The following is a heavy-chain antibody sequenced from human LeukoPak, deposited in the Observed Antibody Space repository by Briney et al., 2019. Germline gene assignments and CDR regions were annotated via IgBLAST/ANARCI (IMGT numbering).Heavy chain of an antibody. CDR3: AKDGYSGSWGSPYYFDS. J-gene: IGHJ4*02. CDR2: ICGRCGST. Sequence: GGSVRLPCAASGFTFRSYAMSWVRQAPGKALEWVSAICGRCGSTYYADSVKGRFTISRDNSKNTLYLQMNSLSAEDTAVYYWAKDGYSGSWGSPYYFDSWGQGTLVTVSS. V-gene: IGHV3-23*01. D-gene: IGHD1-26*01. CDR1: GFTFRSYA.